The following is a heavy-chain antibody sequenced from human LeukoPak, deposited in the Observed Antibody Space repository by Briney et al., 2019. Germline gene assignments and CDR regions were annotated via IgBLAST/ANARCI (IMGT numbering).Heavy chain of an antibody. CDR3: ATDRRYYGSGSYRENWFDP. J-gene: IGHJ5*02. D-gene: IGHD3-10*01. Sequence: ASVKVSCKVSGYTLTELSMYWVRQAPGKGLEWMGGFDPEDGETIYAQKFQGRVTMTEDTSTDTAYMELSSLRSEDTAVYYCATDRRYYGSGSYRENWFDPWGQGTLVTVSS. CDR2: FDPEDGET. CDR1: GYTLTELS. V-gene: IGHV1-24*01.